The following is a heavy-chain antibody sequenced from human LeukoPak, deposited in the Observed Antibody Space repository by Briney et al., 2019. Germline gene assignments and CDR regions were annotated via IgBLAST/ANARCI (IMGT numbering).Heavy chain of an antibody. CDR1: GFTFSNAW. CDR3: TTIPGYSSNWYYPDY. J-gene: IGHJ4*02. V-gene: IGHV3-15*01. D-gene: IGHD6-13*01. CDR2: INTKIDGGTT. Sequence: GGSLRLSCAASGFTFSNAWMSWVRQAPGKGLEWVGRINTKIDGGTTDYAAPVKGRFTTSRDDSKNTLYLQMNSLKTEDTAVYYCTTIPGYSSNWYYPDYWGQGTLVTVSS.